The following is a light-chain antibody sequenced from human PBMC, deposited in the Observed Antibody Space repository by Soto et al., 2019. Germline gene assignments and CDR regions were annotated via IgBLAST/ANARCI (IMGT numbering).Light chain of an antibody. CDR3: QHFDSYSRT. CDR2: TSS. CDR1: QAIGAC. Sequence: ARATFTLWASQAIGACLVWYQQKSGKAPTVLIYTSSTLQTGVPSRFSGSGSGTDFSLTISSLHPDDAAIYYCQHFDSYSRTFGQGTKVDIK. J-gene: IGKJ1*01. V-gene: IGKV1-9*01.